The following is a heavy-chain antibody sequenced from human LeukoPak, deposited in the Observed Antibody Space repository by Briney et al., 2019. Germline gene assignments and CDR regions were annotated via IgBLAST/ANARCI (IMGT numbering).Heavy chain of an antibody. Sequence: ASVKVSCKASGYTFTSYGISWVRQAPGQGLEWMGWISAYNGNTNYAQKLQGRVTMTRDTSTSTVYMELSSLRSEDTAVYYCARGAVGATLVHWGQGTLVTVSS. CDR1: GYTFTSYG. D-gene: IGHD1-26*01. J-gene: IGHJ4*02. V-gene: IGHV1-18*01. CDR2: ISAYNGNT. CDR3: ARGAVGATLVH.